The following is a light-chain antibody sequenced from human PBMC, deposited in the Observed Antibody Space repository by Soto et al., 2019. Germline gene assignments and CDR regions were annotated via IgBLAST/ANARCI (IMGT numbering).Light chain of an antibody. J-gene: IGKJ1*01. CDR3: QQANSFPWT. CDR1: QGIGSW. CDR2: GAL. V-gene: IGKV1-12*01. Sequence: DIQMTQSPSSVSASVGDRVTITCRARQGIGSWLAWYQQKPGKAPKLLIYGALSLQSGVPSRCCSSGSWTEFTLTISSLQPEDFVTYYCQQANSFPWTFGQGTKVEIK.